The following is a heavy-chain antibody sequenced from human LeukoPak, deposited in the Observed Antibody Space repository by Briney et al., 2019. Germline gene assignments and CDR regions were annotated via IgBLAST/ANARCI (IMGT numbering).Heavy chain of an antibody. CDR2: IRQDGAEK. J-gene: IGHJ4*02. Sequence: GGSLRLSCAASGFTFSTYSMTWVRQAPGKGLEWVANIRQDGAEKYYVDSVKGRFTISRDNAKNSLYLQMNSLRAEDTAVYYCAKVPIPYSSGWYLNYWGQGTLVTVSS. D-gene: IGHD6-19*01. CDR3: AKVPIPYSSGWYLNY. V-gene: IGHV3-7*01. CDR1: GFTFSTYS.